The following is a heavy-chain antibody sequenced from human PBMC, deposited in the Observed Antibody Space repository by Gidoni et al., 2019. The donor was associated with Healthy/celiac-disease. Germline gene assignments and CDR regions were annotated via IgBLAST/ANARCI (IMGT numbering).Heavy chain of an antibody. CDR2: IYTSGST. D-gene: IGHD6-19*01. V-gene: IGHV4-4*07. CDR1: GGSISSYY. J-gene: IGHJ5*02. Sequence: QVQLQESGPGLVKPSETLSLTCTVSGGSISSYYWSWIRQPAGKGLEWIGRIYTSGSTTYNPSLKSRVTMSVDTSKNQFSLKLSSVTAADTAVYYCARDIRPSIAVAGTESWFDPWGQGTLVTVSS. CDR3: ARDIRPSIAVAGTESWFDP.